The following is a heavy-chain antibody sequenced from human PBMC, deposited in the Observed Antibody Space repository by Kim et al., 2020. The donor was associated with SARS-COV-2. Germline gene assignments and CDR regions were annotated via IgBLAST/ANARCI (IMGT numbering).Heavy chain of an antibody. J-gene: IGHJ4*02. CDR2: IYSGDST. V-gene: IGHV3-53*01. D-gene: IGHD6-19*01. CDR3: ERGPYSSGWYYSYFDY. Sequence: GGSLRLSCAASGFTVSGNYMSWVRQAPGKGLEWVSLIYSGDSTSYAGSVKGRFTISRDNSKNTLYLQMNSLSAEDTAVYYCERGPYSSGWYYSYFDYWGQGTLVTVSS. CDR1: GFTVSGNY.